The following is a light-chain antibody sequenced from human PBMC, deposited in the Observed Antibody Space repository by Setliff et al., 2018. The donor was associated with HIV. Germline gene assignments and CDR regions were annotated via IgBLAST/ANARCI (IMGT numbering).Light chain of an antibody. CDR3: SSYAITNTLP. Sequence: QSVLIQPASVSGSPGQSITISCTGTSSDVGGYNHVSWYQQHPGKAPKLIISEVRNRPSGISSRFSGSKSGNTASLTISGLQAEDEAEYYCSSYAITNTLPFGTGTKV. CDR1: SSDVGGYNH. J-gene: IGLJ1*01. CDR2: EVR. V-gene: IGLV2-14*01.